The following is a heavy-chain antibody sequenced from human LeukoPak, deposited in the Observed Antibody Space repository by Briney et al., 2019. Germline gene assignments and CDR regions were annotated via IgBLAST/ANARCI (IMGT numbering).Heavy chain of an antibody. Sequence: SETLSLTCAVYGGSFSGYDCSWIRQPPGNGLEWLGEINHSGSTNYNPSLKSRVTISVDTSKNQFSLKLSSVTAADTAVYYCARHHCSGGSCSSFQHWGQGTLVTVSS. J-gene: IGHJ1*01. D-gene: IGHD2-15*01. CDR1: GGSFSGYD. CDR2: INHSGST. V-gene: IGHV4-34*01. CDR3: ARHHCSGGSCSSFQH.